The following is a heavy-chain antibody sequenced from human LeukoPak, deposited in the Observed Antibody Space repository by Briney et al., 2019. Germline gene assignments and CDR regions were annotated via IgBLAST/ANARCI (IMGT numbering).Heavy chain of an antibody. D-gene: IGHD5-12*01. CDR1: GGSFSGYY. Sequence: SETLSLTCAVYGGSFSGYYWSWIRQPPGKGLEWIGEINHSGSTNYNPSLKSRVTISVDTSKNQFSLKLSSVTAADTAVYYCARALSRWLRSGIDYWGQGTLVTVSS. CDR3: ARALSRWLRSGIDY. J-gene: IGHJ4*02. V-gene: IGHV4-34*01. CDR2: INHSGST.